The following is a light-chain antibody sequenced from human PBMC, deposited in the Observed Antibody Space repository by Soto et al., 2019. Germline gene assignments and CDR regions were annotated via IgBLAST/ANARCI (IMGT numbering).Light chain of an antibody. Sequence: EIVLTQSPATLSLSPGERATLSCRASQSVSSYLAWYQQKPGQAPRLLINGASNRATGIPVRFSGSGSGTDFTLTISSLETEDFAFYYCQQRTSWPTFGPGTKVNIK. J-gene: IGKJ3*01. CDR3: QQRTSWPT. CDR1: QSVSSY. V-gene: IGKV3-11*01. CDR2: GAS.